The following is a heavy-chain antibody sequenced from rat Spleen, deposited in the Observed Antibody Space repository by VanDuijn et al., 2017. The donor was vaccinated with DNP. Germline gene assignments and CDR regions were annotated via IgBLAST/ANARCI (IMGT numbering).Heavy chain of an antibody. Sequence: EVQLVESGGGLVQPGRSLKLSCVASGFTFSNYWMTWIRQVPGKGLEWVASITSSGGSIYYPDSVKGRFTISRDDAKNTLYLQMNSLRSEETATYYCVRLFNSDYDYWGQGVMVTVSS. D-gene: IGHD4-3*01. J-gene: IGHJ2*01. CDR3: VRLFNSDYDY. CDR1: GFTFSNYW. V-gene: IGHV5-31*01. CDR2: ITSSGGSI.